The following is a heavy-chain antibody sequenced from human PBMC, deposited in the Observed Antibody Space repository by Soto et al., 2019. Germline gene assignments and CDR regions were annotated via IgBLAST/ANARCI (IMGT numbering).Heavy chain of an antibody. J-gene: IGHJ4*02. CDR3: ARSSASYYTNILDQ. CDR1: GFTFEDYG. V-gene: IGHV3-20*04. CDR2: INWNGGST. Sequence: EVQLVESGGGVVRPGGSLRLSCAASGFTFEDYGMDWVRQAPGKGLEWVSGINWNGGSTGYADSVKGRSTISRDNAKNFLYLEMNSLRAEDTALYYCARSSASYYTNILDQWGQGTLVTVSS. D-gene: IGHD3-10*01.